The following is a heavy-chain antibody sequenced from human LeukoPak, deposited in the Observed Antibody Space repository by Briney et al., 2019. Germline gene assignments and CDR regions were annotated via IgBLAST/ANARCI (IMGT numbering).Heavy chain of an antibody. D-gene: IGHD1-7*01. V-gene: IGHV4-38-2*01. J-gene: IGHJ4*02. CDR3: AGHGTTVSFDY. CDR2: IYHSGST. CDR1: GYSISSGYY. Sequence: SETLSLTCAVSGYSISSGYYWGWIRQPPGKGLEWIGSIYHSGSTYYNPSLKSRVTISVDTSKNQFSLKLSSVTAADTAVYYCAGHGTTVSFDYWGQGTLVTVSS.